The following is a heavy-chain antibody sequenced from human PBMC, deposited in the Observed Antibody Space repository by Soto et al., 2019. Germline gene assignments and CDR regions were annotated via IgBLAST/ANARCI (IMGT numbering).Heavy chain of an antibody. D-gene: IGHD6-19*01. J-gene: IGHJ4*02. CDR1: GFTFTSYA. CDR3: ARQWLDSYSFDY. Sequence: EVQLVESGGGLVQPGGSLRLSCAASGFTFTSYAMHWVRQAPGKGLEYVSAISSNGGSTYYANSVKGRFTISRDNSKNTLYLQMGSLRAEDMAVYYCARQWLDSYSFDYWGQGTRVTVSS. CDR2: ISSNGGST. V-gene: IGHV3-64*01.